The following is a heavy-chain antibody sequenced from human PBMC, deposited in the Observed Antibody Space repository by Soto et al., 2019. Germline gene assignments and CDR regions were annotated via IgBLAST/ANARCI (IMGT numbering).Heavy chain of an antibody. D-gene: IGHD6-13*01. CDR3: ARELASSSCYQLDYYYYGMDV. CDR1: GFTFSSYW. V-gene: IGHV3-7*03. J-gene: IGHJ6*02. Sequence: EVQLVESGGGLVQPGGSLRLSCAASGFTFSSYWMSWVRQAPGKGLEWVANIKQDGSEKYYVDSVKGRFTIPRDNAKNSLYLQMNSLIAEDTAVYSCARELASSSCYQLDYYYYGMDVWGQGTTVTVSS. CDR2: IKQDGSEK.